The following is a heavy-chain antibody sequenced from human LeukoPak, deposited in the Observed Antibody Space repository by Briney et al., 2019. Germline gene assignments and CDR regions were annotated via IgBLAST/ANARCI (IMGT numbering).Heavy chain of an antibody. CDR3: AKESYDFWSGYPELYFDY. Sequence: GKSLRLSCAASGFTFSSYGIHSVRQAPGKGLEWVARISYDGNIKFYADSVKGRFIISRDNSENTLYLETNSLRVEDTAVYYCAKESYDFWSGYPELYFDYWGQGTSVTVSS. J-gene: IGHJ4*02. D-gene: IGHD3-3*01. CDR2: ISYDGNIK. CDR1: GFTFSSYG. V-gene: IGHV3-30*18.